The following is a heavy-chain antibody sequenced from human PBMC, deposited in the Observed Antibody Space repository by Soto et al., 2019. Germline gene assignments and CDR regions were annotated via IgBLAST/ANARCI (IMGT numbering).Heavy chain of an antibody. V-gene: IGHV4-39*07. CDR3: AGQPTAGSYYDLGSYYYYYAMDV. CDR2: IYYSGST. CDR1: GGSISSGSYY. D-gene: IGHD3-10*01. J-gene: IGHJ6*02. Sequence: SETLSLTCAVSGGSISSGSYYWGWIRQPPRKGLEWIGSIYYSGSTYYNPSLKSRVTISLDTSKNQFSLKLSSVTAADTAVYYCAGQPTAGSYYDLGSYYYYYAMDVWGQGTTVTVSS.